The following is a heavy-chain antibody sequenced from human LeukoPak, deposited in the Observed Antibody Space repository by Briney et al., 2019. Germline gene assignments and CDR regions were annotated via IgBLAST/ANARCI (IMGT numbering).Heavy chain of an antibody. V-gene: IGHV3-30*18. CDR1: GFTFSSYG. Sequence: GRSLRLSCAASGFTFSSYGMHWVRQAPGKGLEWVAVISYDGSNKYYADSVKGRFTISRDNSKNTLYLQMNSLRAEDTAVYYCAKDPSGPFYDGGVYVDYGGQGTLVTVSS. J-gene: IGHJ4*02. D-gene: IGHD3-22*01. CDR3: AKDPSGPFYDGGVYVDY. CDR2: ISYDGSNK.